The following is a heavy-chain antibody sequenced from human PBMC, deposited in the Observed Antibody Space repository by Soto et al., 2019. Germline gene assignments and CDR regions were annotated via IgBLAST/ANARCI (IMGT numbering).Heavy chain of an antibody. D-gene: IGHD3-22*01. V-gene: IGHV3-15*07. CDR3: TTDPRVMIVVVMVPTTDY. CDR1: GFTFSNAW. J-gene: IGHJ4*02. Sequence: PGGSLRLSCAASGFTFSNAWMNWVRQAPGKGLEWVGRIKSKTDGGTTDYAAPVKGRFTISRDDSKNTLYLQMNSLKTEDTAVYYCTTDPRVMIVVVMVPTTDYWGQGTLVTVSS. CDR2: IKSKTDGGTT.